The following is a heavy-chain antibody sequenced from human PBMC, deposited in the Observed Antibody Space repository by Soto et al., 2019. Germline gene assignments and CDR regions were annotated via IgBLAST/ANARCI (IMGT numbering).Heavy chain of an antibody. CDR3: GKDVGDYVPYYYGVDV. D-gene: IGHD1-26*01. CDR2: IAYDGNEK. J-gene: IGHJ6*02. V-gene: IGHV3-30*18. CDR1: GFTFQTHA. Sequence: QVQLVESGGGVVQPGTSLSLSCAASGFTFQTHAMHWVRQAPGKGLEWMAVIAYDGNEKFYADSVKGRFTISRDNSKNALDLQINTLRNEDTAVYYWGKDVGDYVPYYYGVDVWGQGTTVTVSS.